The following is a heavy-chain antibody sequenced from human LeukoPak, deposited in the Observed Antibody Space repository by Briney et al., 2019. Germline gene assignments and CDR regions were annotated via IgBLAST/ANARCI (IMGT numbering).Heavy chain of an antibody. V-gene: IGHV4-59*01. J-gene: IGHJ4*02. D-gene: IGHD6-19*01. Sequence: SGTLSLTCTVSSGSIISYYWSWIRQPRGKGLEWIGYIHDTGVTKYGPSFKTRVSMSVDTSRSQFSLRLSSVTAADTAVYYCARAAYSSGWPDSWGQGTLVTVSS. CDR2: IHDTGVT. CDR3: ARAAYSSGWPDS. CDR1: SGSIISYY.